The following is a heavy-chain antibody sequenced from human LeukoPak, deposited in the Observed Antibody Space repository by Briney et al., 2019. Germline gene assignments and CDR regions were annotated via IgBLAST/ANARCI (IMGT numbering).Heavy chain of an antibody. CDR2: IDYSGST. J-gene: IGHJ4*02. CDR1: GGSISSGGYY. V-gene: IGHV4-31*03. D-gene: IGHD1-26*01. CDR3: ARENESGDFDY. Sequence: PSETLSLTCTVSGGSISSGGYYWSWIRQHPGKGLEWIGYIDYSGSTYCNPSLKSRVTISVDTSKNQFPLKLSSVTAADTAVYYCARENESGDFDYWGQGTLVTVSS.